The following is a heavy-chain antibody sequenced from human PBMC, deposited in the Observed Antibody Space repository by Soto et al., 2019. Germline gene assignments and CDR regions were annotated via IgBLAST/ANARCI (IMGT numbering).Heavy chain of an antibody. V-gene: IGHV3-53*01. J-gene: IGHJ6*02. Sequence: GGSLRLSCAASGFTVSSNYMSWVRQAPGKGLEWVSVIYSGGSTYYADSVKGRFTISRDNSKNTLYLQMNSLRAEDTAVYYCARDFMIAAPNLDYYYGMDVWGQGTTVTVSS. CDR1: GFTVSSNY. D-gene: IGHD3-22*01. CDR2: IYSGGST. CDR3: ARDFMIAAPNLDYYYGMDV.